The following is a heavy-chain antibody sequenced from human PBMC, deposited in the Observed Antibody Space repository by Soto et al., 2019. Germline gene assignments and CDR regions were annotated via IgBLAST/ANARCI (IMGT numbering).Heavy chain of an antibody. Sequence: QVQLQESGPGLVRPSETLSLTCTVSGGSVTTGSYNWSWIRRPPGKGLEWIGNIFFTGITHYNPSLNNRVTMSVDTSKNQFSLAVASVNAAETAVYYWARDGHGMDVWGQGTTVTVSS. V-gene: IGHV4-61*01. J-gene: IGHJ6*02. CDR1: GGSVTTGSYN. CDR3: ARDGHGMDV. CDR2: IFFTGIT.